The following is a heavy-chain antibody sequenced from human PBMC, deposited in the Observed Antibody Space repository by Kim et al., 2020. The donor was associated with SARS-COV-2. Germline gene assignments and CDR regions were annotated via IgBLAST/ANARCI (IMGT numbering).Heavy chain of an antibody. J-gene: IGHJ5*01. D-gene: IGHD6-19*01. Sequence: DPVEGRFHNSRDNSKTTLSLQMNSLRAEDTAVYYCAKLGSGWYDSWGQGTLFTVSS. CDR3: AKLGSGWYDS. V-gene: IGHV3-23*01.